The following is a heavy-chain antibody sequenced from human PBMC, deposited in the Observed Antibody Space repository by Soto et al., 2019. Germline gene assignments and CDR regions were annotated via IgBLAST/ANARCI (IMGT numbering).Heavy chain of an antibody. CDR2: IIPYLSVS. Sequence: QVQLVQSGAEVKKPGSSLRVSCKASGDTFNFYTINWVRQAPGLGLEWLGRIIPYLSVSNYAQKFQGRVTITAEKSTNTAYMEVRSLRSEATAMYYCPTSSGSGYRAIDYWGQGALVTVSS. CDR3: PTSSGSGYRAIDY. D-gene: IGHD3-10*01. CDR1: GDTFNFYT. J-gene: IGHJ4*02. V-gene: IGHV1-69*02.